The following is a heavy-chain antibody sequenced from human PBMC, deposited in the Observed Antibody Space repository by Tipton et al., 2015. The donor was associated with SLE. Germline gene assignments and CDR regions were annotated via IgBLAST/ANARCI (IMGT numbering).Heavy chain of an antibody. CDR2: VYYVGST. V-gene: IGHV4-59*01. D-gene: IGHD2-2*01. Sequence: TLSLTCTVSGDSIGTYYWNWIRQSPGKGLEWIGNVYYVGSTNYNPSLKGRVTISVATSKNQFSLKLRSVTAADTAVYYCARAKRSSTTWGYWFDPWGQGTLVTVSS. J-gene: IGHJ5*02. CDR3: ARAKRSSTTWGYWFDP. CDR1: GDSIGTYY.